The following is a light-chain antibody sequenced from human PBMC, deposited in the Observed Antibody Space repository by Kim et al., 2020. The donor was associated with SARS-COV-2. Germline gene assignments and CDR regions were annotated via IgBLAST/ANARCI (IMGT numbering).Light chain of an antibody. Sequence: VSPGERATLSCRASQSISSTLAWYQHKRCLAPRLLIYGASTRATGIPVRFSGSGSETEFPLTISSLQSEDFAIYYCQQYNNWPRTFGQGTKVDIK. J-gene: IGKJ1*01. CDR3: QQYNNWPRT. CDR2: GAS. V-gene: IGKV3-15*01. CDR1: QSISST.